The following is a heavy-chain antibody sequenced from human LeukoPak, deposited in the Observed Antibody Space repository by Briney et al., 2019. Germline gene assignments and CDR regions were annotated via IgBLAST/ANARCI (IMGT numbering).Heavy chain of an antibody. CDR1: GFTFSSYA. CDR2: IRSKANSYAT. J-gene: IGHJ4*02. D-gene: IGHD3-22*01. Sequence: GGSLRLSCAASGFTFSSYAMHWVRQASGKGLEWVGRIRSKANSYATTDVASVRGRFSISRDDSKNTAYLQMNSLKTEDTAVYYCTRPSYDSSVSGVVYWGQGTLVTVSS. V-gene: IGHV3-73*01. CDR3: TRPSYDSSVSGVVY.